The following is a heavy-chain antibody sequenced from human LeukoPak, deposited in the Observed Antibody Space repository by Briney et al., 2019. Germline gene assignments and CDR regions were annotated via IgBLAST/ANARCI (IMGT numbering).Heavy chain of an antibody. J-gene: IGHJ6*02. D-gene: IGHD3-22*01. CDR1: GGTFSSYA. Sequence: GASVKVSCKASGGTFSSYAISWVRQAPGQGLEWMGGIIPIFATANYAQKFQGRVTITADESTSTAYMELSSLRSEDTAVYYCARDLDYYDSSGLPQGNYYYYGMDVWGQGTTVTVSS. V-gene: IGHV1-69*01. CDR3: ARDLDYYDSSGLPQGNYYYYGMDV. CDR2: IIPIFATA.